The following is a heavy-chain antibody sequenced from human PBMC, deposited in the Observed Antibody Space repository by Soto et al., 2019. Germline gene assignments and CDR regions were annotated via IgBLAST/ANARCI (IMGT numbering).Heavy chain of an antibody. V-gene: IGHV4-39*01. CDR2: IYYSVSS. CDR3: VRGSGKCYYAMDV. Sequence: QLQLQASGPGLVKPSETLSLTCTVSGGSISSSSYYWGWIRQPPGKGLEWIGSIYYSVSSYYNLSLNIRVTTSVDRSKTEFSVKLIYVTAADTGVYYCVRGSGKCYYAMDVWCQGATVTVS. D-gene: IGHD3-10*01. CDR1: GGSISSSSYY. J-gene: IGHJ6*02.